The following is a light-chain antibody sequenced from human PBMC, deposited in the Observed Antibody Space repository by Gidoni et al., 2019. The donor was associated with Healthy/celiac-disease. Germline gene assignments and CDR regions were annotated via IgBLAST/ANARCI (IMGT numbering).Light chain of an antibody. J-gene: IGKJ4*01. CDR3: QQRSNWPPSLT. CDR1: QSVSSY. CDR2: DAS. V-gene: IGKV3-11*01. Sequence: EIVLTQSPATLSLSPGVRATLSCRASQSVSSYLAWYQQKPGQAPRLLIYDASNRATGIPARFSGSGSGTDFTLTISSLEPEDFAVYYCQQRSNWPPSLTFXGXTKVEIK.